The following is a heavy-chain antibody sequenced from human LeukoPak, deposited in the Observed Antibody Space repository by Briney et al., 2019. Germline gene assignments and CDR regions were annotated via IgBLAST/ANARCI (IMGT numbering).Heavy chain of an antibody. Sequence: GASVKVSCKASGYTFTGYYMHWVRQAPGQGLEWMGRINPNSGGTNYAQKFQGRVTMTRDTSISTVYMELSSLRSEDTAVYYCARGSTSYDSSGYTWNDWGQGALVTVSS. CDR2: INPNSGGT. CDR1: GYTFTGYY. CDR3: ARGSTSYDSSGYTWND. D-gene: IGHD3-22*01. J-gene: IGHJ4*02. V-gene: IGHV1-2*06.